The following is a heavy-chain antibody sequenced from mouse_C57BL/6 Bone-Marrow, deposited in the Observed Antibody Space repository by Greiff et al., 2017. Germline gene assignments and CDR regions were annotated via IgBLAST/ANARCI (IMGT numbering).Heavy chain of an antibody. CDR2: IDPSASYT. Sequence: VQLQQPGAELVMPGASVKLSCKASGYTFTSYWMHWVKQRPGQGLEWIGEIDPSASYTNSNQKFKGKSTLTVDKSSSTASMQLRRLTSDDSAVFEGARAITTVVGRYYCAMDYWGQGTSVTVSS. CDR1: GYTFTSYW. CDR3: ARAITTVVGRYYCAMDY. J-gene: IGHJ4*01. D-gene: IGHD1-1*01. V-gene: IGHV1-69*01.